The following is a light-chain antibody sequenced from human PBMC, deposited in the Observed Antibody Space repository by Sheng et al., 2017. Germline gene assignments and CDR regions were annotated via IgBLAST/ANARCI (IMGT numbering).Light chain of an antibody. Sequence: SVELTQPPSVSVSPGQTASITCSGDNLGDKYVCWYQQKPGQSPVLVIYQDSKCPSGIPERFSGSNSGNTATLTISGTQAMDEADYYCQALDSSVVFGGGTKLTVL. CDR3: QALDSSVV. V-gene: IGLV3-1*01. CDR1: NLGDKY. CDR2: QDS. J-gene: IGLJ2*01.